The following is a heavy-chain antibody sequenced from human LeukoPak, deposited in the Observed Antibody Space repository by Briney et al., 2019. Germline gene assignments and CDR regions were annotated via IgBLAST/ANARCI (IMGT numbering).Heavy chain of an antibody. Sequence: SETLSLTCTVSGYSISSGYYWGWIRQPPGKGLEWIGSIYHSGSTYYNPSLKGRVTISVDTSKNQFSLKLSSVTAADTAVYYCARVGSSGYYSPFDYWGQGTLVTVSS. V-gene: IGHV4-38-2*02. J-gene: IGHJ4*02. CDR3: ARVGSSGYYSPFDY. D-gene: IGHD3-22*01. CDR2: IYHSGST. CDR1: GYSISSGYY.